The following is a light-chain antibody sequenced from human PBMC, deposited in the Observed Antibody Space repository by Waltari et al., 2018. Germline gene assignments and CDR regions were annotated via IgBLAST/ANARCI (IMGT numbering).Light chain of an antibody. CDR3: QQYVYWPLT. Sequence: EIVMTQSPATLSVSPGERATLSCRASQSVSSNLAWYQEKRGQVPGLLIYGASTRATGIPARFSGSGSGTEFTLTISGLQSEDFAVYYCQQYVYWPLTFGQGTRLEIK. CDR1: QSVSSN. J-gene: IGKJ5*01. CDR2: GAS. V-gene: IGKV3-15*01.